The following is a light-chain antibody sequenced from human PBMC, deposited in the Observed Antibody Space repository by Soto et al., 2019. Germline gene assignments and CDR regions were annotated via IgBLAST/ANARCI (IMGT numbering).Light chain of an antibody. V-gene: IGLV3-21*04. CDR3: QVWDIMTDNYV. Sequence: SYELTQSPSVSVAPEKTATITCGGNNIGNKRVHWYRQKPGQAPVLLISYDSDRPSGSPERFSGSNSGNTATLTISRVEDGDEADYYCQVWDIMTDNYVFGSGTKVTVL. CDR2: YDS. J-gene: IGLJ1*01. CDR1: NIGNKR.